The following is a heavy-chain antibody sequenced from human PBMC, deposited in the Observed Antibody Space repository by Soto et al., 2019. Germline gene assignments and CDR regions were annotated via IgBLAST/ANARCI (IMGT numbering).Heavy chain of an antibody. CDR1: GGTFSSYA. D-gene: IGHD1-26*01. V-gene: IGHV1-69*01. J-gene: IGHJ3*02. CDR3: ARDPTIVGATDDAFDI. Sequence: QVQLVQSGAEVKKPGSSVKVSCKASGGTFSSYAISWVRQAPGQGLEWMGGIIPIFGTANYAQKFQGRVTITADESTSTAYMELSSLRSEDTAVYYCARDPTIVGATDDAFDIWGQGTMVTVSS. CDR2: IIPIFGTA.